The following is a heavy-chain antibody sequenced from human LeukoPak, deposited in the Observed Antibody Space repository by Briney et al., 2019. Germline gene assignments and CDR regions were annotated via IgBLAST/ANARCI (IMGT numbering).Heavy chain of an antibody. D-gene: IGHD1-1*01. V-gene: IGHV1-2*02. CDR1: GYTFTGYY. Sequence: ASVKVSCKGSGYTFTGYYLHWLRQAPGQGLEWMGWINPNTGDKNYAQKFQDIVTMTRDTSINTAFMELSRLTSDDTAVYYCARVGHWNVPSEGFDYWGQGTLVTVSS. CDR2: INPNTGDK. J-gene: IGHJ4*02. CDR3: ARVGHWNVPSEGFDY.